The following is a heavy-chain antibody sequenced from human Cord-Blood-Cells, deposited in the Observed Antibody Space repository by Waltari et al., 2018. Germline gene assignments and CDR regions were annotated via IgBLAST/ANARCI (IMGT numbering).Heavy chain of an antibody. CDR2: IKSKTDGGTT. CDR1: GFTFSKPG. CDR3: TTVGLAFDI. D-gene: IGHD1-26*01. J-gene: IGHJ3*02. Sequence: EVQLVESGGGLVKHGGSLRISCAASGFTFSKPGMSLFRQAPGKGLEWVGRIKSKTDGGTTDYAAPVKGRFTISRDDSKNTLYLQMNSLKTEDTAVYYCTTVGLAFDIWGQGTMVTVSS. V-gene: IGHV3-15*01.